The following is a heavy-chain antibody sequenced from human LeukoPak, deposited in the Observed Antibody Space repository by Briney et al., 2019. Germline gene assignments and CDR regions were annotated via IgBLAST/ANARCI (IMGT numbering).Heavy chain of an antibody. CDR3: ASQSSSARPLSWFDP. CDR1: GGSISSSSYY. Sequence: PSETLSLTCTVSGGSISSSSYYWGWIRQPPGKGLEWIGSIYYSGSTYYNPSLKSRVTISVDTSKNQFSLKLSSVTAADTAVYYCASQSSSARPLSWFDPWGQGTLVTVSS. CDR2: IYYSGST. D-gene: IGHD1-1*01. V-gene: IGHV4-39*01. J-gene: IGHJ5*02.